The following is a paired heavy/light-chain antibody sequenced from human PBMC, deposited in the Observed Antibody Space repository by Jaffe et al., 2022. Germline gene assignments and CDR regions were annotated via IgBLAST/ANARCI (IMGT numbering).Light chain of an antibody. CDR1: NLENIY. J-gene: IGLJ3*02. CDR3: QAWDSSTWV. V-gene: IGLV3-1*01. Sequence: SYELTQPPSVSVSPGQTATITCSGDNLENIYISWYQQKSGQSPVLVFYEDNKRPSGIPERFSGSTSGNTATLTIGGTQATDEADYYCQAWDSSTWVFGGGTKLTVL. CDR2: EDN.
Heavy chain of an antibody. J-gene: IGHJ3*01. CDR2: ISAGGDPT. CDR1: GFSFNIYA. CDR3: AKTPGLRIDAFDL. V-gene: IGHV3-23*01. Sequence: EVQLSESGGRLVQPGGSLRLSCAASGFSFNIYAMTWVRQAPGKGLEWVSYISAGGDPTKYTDSVKGRFTVSRDNSKNTLYLQMNSLRAEDTAVYYCAKTPGLRIDAFDLWGQGTMVTVSS.